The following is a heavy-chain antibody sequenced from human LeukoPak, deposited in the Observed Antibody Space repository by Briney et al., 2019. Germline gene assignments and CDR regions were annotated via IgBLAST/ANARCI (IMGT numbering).Heavy chain of an antibody. V-gene: IGHV3-30*02. CDR1: RFTFSSYG. CDR3: AKDRGGSSQLGDAFDV. CDR2: IQYDGSNE. Sequence: PGGSLRLSCAASRFTFSSYGMHWVRQAPGKGLEWVAYIQYDGSNEQYADSVKGRFSISRDSSKNILYLQMNSLRAEDTALYYCAKDRGGSSQLGDAFDVWGHGTMVTVSS. D-gene: IGHD2-15*01. J-gene: IGHJ3*01.